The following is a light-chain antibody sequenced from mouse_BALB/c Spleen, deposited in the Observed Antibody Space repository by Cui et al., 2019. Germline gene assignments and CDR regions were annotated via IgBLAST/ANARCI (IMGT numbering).Light chain of an antibody. CDR2: SGS. V-gene: IGKV16-104*01. Sequence: DVQITQSPSYLAASPGETITINCRASKSISKYLAWYQEKPGKTNKLLIYSGSTLQSGIPSRFSGSGSGTDFTLTISSLEPEDFAMYYCQQHNEYPHTFGGGTKLEIK. CDR1: KSISKY. J-gene: IGKJ2*01. CDR3: QQHNEYPHT.